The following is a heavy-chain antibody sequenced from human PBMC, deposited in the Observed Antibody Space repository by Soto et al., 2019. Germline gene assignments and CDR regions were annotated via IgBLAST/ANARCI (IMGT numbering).Heavy chain of an antibody. CDR2: IYRTGST. V-gene: IGHV4-4*02. D-gene: IGHD1-7*01. J-gene: IGHJ4*02. CDR1: GGSFTSNNW. CDR3: ASRDPGTSVDY. Sequence: QVQLQESGPGLVKPSGTLSLTCVVSGGSFTSNNWWTWVRQPPGQGLEWIGEIYRTGSTNYNPSLKGRVTISLDKSENQFSLKVTSLTAADTAVYYCASRDPGTSVDYWGQGTLVTVSS.